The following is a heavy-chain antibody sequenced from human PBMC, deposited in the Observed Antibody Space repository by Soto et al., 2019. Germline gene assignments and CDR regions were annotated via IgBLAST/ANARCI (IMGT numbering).Heavy chain of an antibody. D-gene: IGHD6-13*01. CDR1: GFTVSSNY. J-gene: IGHJ6*03. Sequence: EVQLVESGGGLVQTGGSLRLSCAASGFTVSSNYMSWVRQAPGKGLECVSVIYSGGSTYYADSVKGRFTISRDNSKNTLYLQMNSLRAEDTAVYYCARRGIAAAGTYYYYYYYMDVWGKGTTVTVSS. CDR3: ARRGIAAAGTYYYYYYYMDV. V-gene: IGHV3-66*01. CDR2: IYSGGST.